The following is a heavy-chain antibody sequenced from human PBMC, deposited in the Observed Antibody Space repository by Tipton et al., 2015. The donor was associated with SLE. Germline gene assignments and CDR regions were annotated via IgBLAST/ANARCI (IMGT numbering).Heavy chain of an antibody. Sequence: TLSLTCIVSGGSISSFYWTWIRQPPGKGLEWIGYIYNSGTTYNPSLKGRVTISLDTSMKQFSLNLMSVTSADTAVYYCASLRFYGDYDLGRWGQGALVTVSS. D-gene: IGHD4-17*01. V-gene: IGHV4-4*08. CDR3: ASLRFYGDYDLGR. J-gene: IGHJ4*02. CDR2: IYNSGT. CDR1: GGSISSFY.